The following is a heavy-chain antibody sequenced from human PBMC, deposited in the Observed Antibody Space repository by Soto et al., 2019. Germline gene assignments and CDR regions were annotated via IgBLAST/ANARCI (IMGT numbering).Heavy chain of an antibody. CDR2: ISYDGSNK. D-gene: IGHD2-2*02. CDR1: GFTFSSYG. CDR3: AKGVVVVPAAIQSWFDP. Sequence: QVQLVESGGGVVQPGRSLRLSCAACGFTFSSYGMHWVRQAPGKGLGGVAVISYDGSNKYYAESVKGRFTISRDNSKNTLYLQMNSLRAEDTAVYYCAKGVVVVPAAIQSWFDPWGQGTLVTVSS. V-gene: IGHV3-30*18. J-gene: IGHJ5*02.